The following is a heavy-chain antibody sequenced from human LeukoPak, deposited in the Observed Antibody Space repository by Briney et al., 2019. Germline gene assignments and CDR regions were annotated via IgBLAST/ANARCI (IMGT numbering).Heavy chain of an antibody. V-gene: IGHV3-48*03. D-gene: IGHD3-3*01. CDR1: GFTFSSYE. CDR2: ISSSGSTI. Sequence: HPGGSLRLSCAASGFTFSSYEMNWVRQAPGKGLEWVSYISSSGSTIYYADSVKGRFTISRDNSKNTLYLQMNSLRAEDTAVHYCAKEGVGYDFWSGYPGVNWFDPWGQGTLVTVSS. J-gene: IGHJ5*02. CDR3: AKEGVGYDFWSGYPGVNWFDP.